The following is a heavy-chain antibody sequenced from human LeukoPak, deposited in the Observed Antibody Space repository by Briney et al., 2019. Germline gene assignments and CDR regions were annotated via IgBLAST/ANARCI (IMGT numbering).Heavy chain of an antibody. Sequence: GGSLRLSCAASAFTFSSDGMHWVRQAPGKGLEWVAFIRYDGSNKYYADSVKGRFTISRDNSKNTLYLQMNSPRAEDTAVYYCAKDPWGWGYGSGSYYPGCFDPWGQGTLVTVSS. J-gene: IGHJ5*02. D-gene: IGHD3-10*01. CDR2: IRYDGSNK. CDR3: AKDPWGWGYGSGSYYPGCFDP. V-gene: IGHV3-30*02. CDR1: AFTFSSDG.